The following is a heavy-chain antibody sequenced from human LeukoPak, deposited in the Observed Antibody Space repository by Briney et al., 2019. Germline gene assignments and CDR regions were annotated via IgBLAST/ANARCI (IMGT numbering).Heavy chain of an antibody. CDR1: GASISGYY. V-gene: IGHV4-59*01. Sequence: KTSETLSLTCTVSGASISGYYWSWIRQPPGKRLEWIGYIISTGTINYNPSLKSRVTISIDTSKNQLSLQLTSVTAADTAVYYCARGARYGSGSLPNYMDVWGKGTTVTVSS. J-gene: IGHJ6*03. D-gene: IGHD3-10*01. CDR3: ARGARYGSGSLPNYMDV. CDR2: IISTGTI.